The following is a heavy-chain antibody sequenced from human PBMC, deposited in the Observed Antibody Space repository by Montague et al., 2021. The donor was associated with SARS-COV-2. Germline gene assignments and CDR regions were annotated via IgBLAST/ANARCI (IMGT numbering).Heavy chain of an antibody. Sequence: ETLSLTCAVYGGSLSGYYWSWIRQPPGKGLEWIGEINHSGSTNYNPSLKSRVTISVDTSKNQFSLKLSSVTAADTAVYYCAGARQDVVVPALGIGAYYYYYYMDVWGKGTTVTVSS. CDR3: AGARQDVVVPALGIGAYYYYYYMDV. V-gene: IGHV4-34*01. CDR1: GGSLSGYY. D-gene: IGHD2-2*01. CDR2: INHSGST. J-gene: IGHJ6*03.